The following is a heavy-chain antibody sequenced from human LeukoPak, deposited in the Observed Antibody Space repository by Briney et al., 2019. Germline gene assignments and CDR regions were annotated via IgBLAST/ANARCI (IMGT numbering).Heavy chain of an antibody. CDR2: INPNSGGT. CDR3: ARDGAMIGNWFDP. V-gene: IGHV1-2*02. J-gene: IGHJ5*02. CDR1: GYTFTGYY. Sequence: EASVKVSCKASGYTFTGYYMHWVRQAPGQGLEWMGWINPNSGGTNYAQKFQGRVTMTRDTSISTAYMELSRLRSDDTAVYYCARDGAMIGNWFDPWGQGTLVTVSS. D-gene: IGHD5-12*01.